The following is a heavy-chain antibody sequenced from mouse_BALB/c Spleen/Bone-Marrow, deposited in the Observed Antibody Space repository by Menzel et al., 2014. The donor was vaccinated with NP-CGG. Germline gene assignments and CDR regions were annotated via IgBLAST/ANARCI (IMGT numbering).Heavy chain of an antibody. V-gene: IGHV5-9-2*01. CDR1: GFSFNSYG. Sequence: DVKLVESGGGLVKPGGSLKLSCTASGFSFNSYGMSWVRQTPEKRLEWVATITNGGNYTYYPDSVKGRFTISRGNVKNNLYPQMRSLRSEDTALYYCVRNYYGYDGYFDYWGQGTTLTVSS. J-gene: IGHJ2*01. CDR3: VRNYYGYDGYFDY. D-gene: IGHD2-2*01. CDR2: ITNGGNYT.